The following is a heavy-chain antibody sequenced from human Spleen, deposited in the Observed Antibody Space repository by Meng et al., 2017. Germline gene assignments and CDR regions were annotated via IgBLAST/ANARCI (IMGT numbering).Heavy chain of an antibody. Sequence: QGPLQEWGAGLLKPPETLSLPCAVYGGSFNNYYWSWIRQPPGKGLEWIGEINHSGSTNYKPSLKSRVTISVDTSKNQFSLKLSSVTAADTAVYYCARGEGRQQLIRRPRFDPWGQGTLVTVSS. J-gene: IGHJ5*02. V-gene: IGHV4-34*01. CDR3: ARGEGRQQLIRRPRFDP. D-gene: IGHD5-18*01. CDR2: INHSGST. CDR1: GGSFNNYY.